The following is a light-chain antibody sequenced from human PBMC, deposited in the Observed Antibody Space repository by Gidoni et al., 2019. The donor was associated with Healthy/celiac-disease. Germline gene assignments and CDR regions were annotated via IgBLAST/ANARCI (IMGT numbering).Light chain of an antibody. V-gene: IGKV1-9*01. CDR2: AAS. Sequence: DIQLTQSPSFLSASVGDRVTITCRASQGISSYLAWYQPKPGKAPKLLIYAASTLQSGVPSRFSGSGSGTEFTLTISSLQPEDFATYYCQQLNSYPLFTFGPGTKVDIK. CDR3: QQLNSYPLFT. J-gene: IGKJ3*01. CDR1: QGISSY.